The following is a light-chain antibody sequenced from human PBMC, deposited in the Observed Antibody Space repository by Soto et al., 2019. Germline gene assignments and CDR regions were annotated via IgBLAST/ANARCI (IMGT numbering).Light chain of an antibody. CDR2: DVS. CDR1: QSISSW. V-gene: IGKV1-5*01. Sequence: DIQMTQSPSTLSASVGDKVTITCRAGQSISSWLALYQQKPGKAPKLLIYDVSSLESGVPSRFSGSGSGTEFTLTISSLQPDDFASYYCQHYNSYSEAFGQGTKVDIK. CDR3: QHYNSYSEA. J-gene: IGKJ1*01.